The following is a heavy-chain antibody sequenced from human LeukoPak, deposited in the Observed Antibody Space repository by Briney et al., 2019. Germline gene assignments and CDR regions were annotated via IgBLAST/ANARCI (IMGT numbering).Heavy chain of an antibody. CDR2: ISHSGTT. Sequence: LRLSCAASGFTFSSYSMNWVRQAPGTGLEWIGFISHSGTTSYNPSLKSRLTISVDRSKNQFSLKLTSVTAADTAVYYCARLGPHLDYWGQGILVTVSS. CDR1: GFTFSSYS. J-gene: IGHJ4*02. CDR3: ARLGPHLDY. D-gene: IGHD7-27*01. V-gene: IGHV4-30-2*01.